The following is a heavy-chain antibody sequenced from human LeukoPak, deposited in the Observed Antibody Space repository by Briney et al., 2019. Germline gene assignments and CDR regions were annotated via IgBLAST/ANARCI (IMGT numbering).Heavy chain of an antibody. CDR1: GYTFTSYD. D-gene: IGHD6-19*01. J-gene: IGHJ4*02. Sequence: ASVKVSCKASGYTFTSYDINWVRQATGQGLEWMGWINPNSGGTNYAQKFQGWVTMTRDTSISAAYMELSRLRSDDTAVYYCARSVAVSLYYFDYWGQGTLVTVSS. CDR2: INPNSGGT. V-gene: IGHV1-2*04. CDR3: ARSVAVSLYYFDY.